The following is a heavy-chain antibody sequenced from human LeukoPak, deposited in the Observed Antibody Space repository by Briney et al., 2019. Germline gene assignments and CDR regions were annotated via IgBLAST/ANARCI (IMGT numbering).Heavy chain of an antibody. Sequence: GGSLKLSCAASGFTFSSYWMHWVRQVPGQGLVWVSHIDGDGRIAHYGDSVKGRFTISRDNAKNTVYLQMDSLRAEDTAVYYCARDSPRTGPWGQGILVIVSS. D-gene: IGHD1-1*01. CDR1: GFTFSSYW. CDR2: IDGDGRIA. V-gene: IGHV3-74*01. CDR3: ARDSPRTGP. J-gene: IGHJ5*02.